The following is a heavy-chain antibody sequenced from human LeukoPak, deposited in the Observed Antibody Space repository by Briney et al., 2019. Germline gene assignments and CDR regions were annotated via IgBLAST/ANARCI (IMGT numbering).Heavy chain of an antibody. V-gene: IGHV3-74*01. J-gene: IGHJ1*01. D-gene: IGHD4-17*01. CDR2: INSDGSNT. Sequence: GGSLRLSCSASGFTFSSYWMHWVRQAPGKGLVWVSDINSDGSNTYYVDSVKGRFTISRDNSKNTLYLQMNSLRAEDTAVYYCAKAPSDFTVTSAEYFQHWGQGTLVTVSS. CDR3: AKAPSDFTVTSAEYFQH. CDR1: GFTFSSYW.